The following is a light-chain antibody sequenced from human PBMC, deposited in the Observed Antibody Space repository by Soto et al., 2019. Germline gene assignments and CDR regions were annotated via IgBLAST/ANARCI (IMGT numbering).Light chain of an antibody. J-gene: IGKJ1*01. CDR2: GAS. Sequence: EIVLTQSPGTLSLSPGERATLSCRASQSVSSSYLAWYQQKPGQAPRLLIYGASSRATGIPDRFSGSGSGTEFTLTISSLQSEDFAVYYCQQYHDWRTFGQGTKV. V-gene: IGKV3-20*01. CDR3: QQYHDWRT. CDR1: QSVSSSY.